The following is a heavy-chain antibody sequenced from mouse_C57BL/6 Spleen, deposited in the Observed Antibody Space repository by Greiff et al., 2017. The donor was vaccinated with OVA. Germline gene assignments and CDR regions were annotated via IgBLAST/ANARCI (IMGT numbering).Heavy chain of an antibody. CDR3: ARPDPTTVAIDD. CDR2: ISGGGGNT. CDR1: GFTFSSYT. D-gene: IGHD2-12*01. J-gene: IGHJ4*01. Sequence: EVQLVESGGGLVKPGGSLKLSCAVSGFTFSSYTMSWVRQTSEKRLVWVATISGGGGNTYYPDSVKGRFPISRDNAKNTLFMQMSSLRSEDTAMYYCARPDPTTVAIDDWGQGTSVTVSA. V-gene: IGHV5-9*04.